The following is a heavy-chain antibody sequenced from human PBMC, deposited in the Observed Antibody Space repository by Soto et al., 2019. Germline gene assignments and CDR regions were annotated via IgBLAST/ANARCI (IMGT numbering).Heavy chain of an antibody. D-gene: IGHD3-22*01. J-gene: IGHJ6*04. CDR3: ARDLYYYDSSGYLPQGYYYYGMDV. V-gene: IGHV4-31*03. CDR2: IYYSGST. CDR1: GGSISSGGYY. Sequence: SETLSLPCTVSGGSISSGGYYWSWIRQHPGKGLEWIGYIYYSGSTYYNPSLKSRVTISVDTSKNQFSLKLSSVTAADTAVYYCARDLYYYDSSGYLPQGYYYYGMDVWGEGTTVTVSA.